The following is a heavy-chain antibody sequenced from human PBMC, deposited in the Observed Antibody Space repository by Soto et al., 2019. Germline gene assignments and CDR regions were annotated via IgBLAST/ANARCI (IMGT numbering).Heavy chain of an antibody. D-gene: IGHD3-3*01. V-gene: IGHV4-59*01. J-gene: IGHJ6*03. CDR3: ARGVNDFWIRRDYMDV. Sequence: LSLTCTVSGGSISSYYWSWIRHPPGKGLEWIGYIYYSGSTNYNPSLKSRVTISVDTSKNQFSLKLSSVTAADTAVYYCARGVNDFWIRRDYMDVWGKGTTVTVSS. CDR2: IYYSGST. CDR1: GGSISSYY.